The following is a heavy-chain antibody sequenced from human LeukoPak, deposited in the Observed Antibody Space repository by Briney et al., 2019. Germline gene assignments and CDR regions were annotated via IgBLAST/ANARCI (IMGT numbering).Heavy chain of an antibody. CDR2: IYYSGST. CDR3: ATDQRSIFGYSYIEY. J-gene: IGHJ4*02. CDR1: GDSISSSSYY. V-gene: IGHV4-39*07. D-gene: IGHD5-18*01. Sequence: SETLSLTCTVSGDSISSSSYYWGWIRQPPGRGLEWIGSIYYSGSTNYNPSLKSRVTISVDTSKNQFSLKLSSVTAADTAVYYCATDQRSIFGYSYIEYWGQGTLVTVSS.